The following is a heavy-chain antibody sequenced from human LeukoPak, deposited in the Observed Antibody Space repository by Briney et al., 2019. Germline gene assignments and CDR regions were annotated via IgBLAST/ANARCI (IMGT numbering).Heavy chain of an antibody. D-gene: IGHD2-8*01. J-gene: IGHJ3*02. Sequence: PSQTLSLTCTVSGGSIRSGGYYWSWIRQDPGKGLEWIGYIYYSGISKYNPSLNSRVTISVDTSKNQFSLKLRSVTAADTAVYYCARAHVDDVEMVYAIRAFDIWDQGTLVTVSS. V-gene: IGHV4-31*03. CDR3: ARAHVDDVEMVYAIRAFDI. CDR1: GGSIRSGGYY. CDR2: IYYSGIS.